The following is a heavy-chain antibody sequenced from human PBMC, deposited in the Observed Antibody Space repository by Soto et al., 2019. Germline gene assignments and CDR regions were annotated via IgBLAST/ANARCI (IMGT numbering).Heavy chain of an antibody. V-gene: IGHV1-18*01. J-gene: IGHJ4*02. Sequence: QVQLVQSGAEVKRPGASVKVSCKASGYSFTSTGISWVRQAPGQGPEWMGWTSTFNGEAKYARKLQGRVTMTTDTSTTTAYMELRSLTTDDTAVYYCERDLDGSGSYFTDYWGQGTLVNVAS. CDR3: ERDLDGSGSYFTDY. CDR1: GYSFTSTG. D-gene: IGHD3-10*01. CDR2: TSTFNGEA.